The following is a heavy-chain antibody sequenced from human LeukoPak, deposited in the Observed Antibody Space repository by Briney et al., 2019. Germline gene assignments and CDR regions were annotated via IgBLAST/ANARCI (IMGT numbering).Heavy chain of an antibody. CDR2: ISAYNGNT. V-gene: IGHV1-18*04. J-gene: IGHJ6*02. CDR1: GYTFTGYY. CDR3: ARDVIPPADVVGYYYYYGMDV. Sequence: ASVKVSCKASGYTFTGYYMHWARQAPGQGLEWMGWISAYNGNTNYAQKLQGRVTMTTDTSTSTAYMELRSLRSDDTAVYYCARDVIPPADVVGYYYYYGMDVWGQGTTVTVSS. D-gene: IGHD2/OR15-2a*01.